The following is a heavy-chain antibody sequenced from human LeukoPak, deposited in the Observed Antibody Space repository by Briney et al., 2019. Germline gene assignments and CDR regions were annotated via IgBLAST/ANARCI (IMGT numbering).Heavy chain of an antibody. D-gene: IGHD1-14*01. CDR1: GGSFSGYY. V-gene: IGHV4-34*01. Sequence: PSETLSLTCAVYGGSFSGYYWSWIRQPPGKGLEWIGEINHSGSTNYNPSLKSRVTISVDTSKNQFSLKLSSVTAADTAVYYCAKRKGGLFAPPAFDYWGQGTLVTVSS. CDR3: AKRKGGLFAPPAFDY. J-gene: IGHJ4*02. CDR2: INHSGST.